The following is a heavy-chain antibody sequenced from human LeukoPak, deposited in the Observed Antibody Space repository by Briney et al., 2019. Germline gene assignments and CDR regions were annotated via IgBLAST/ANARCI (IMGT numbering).Heavy chain of an antibody. CDR1: GGSISSYNW. CDR3: AKMGDWFDP. D-gene: IGHD3-16*01. CDR2: IYHNGST. Sequence: SETLSLTCAVSGGSISSYNWWSWVRQPPEKGLEWIGEIYHNGSTNYNPSLKSRLTISVDKSKNQFSLRLSSVTAAGTAVYYCAKMGDWFDPWGQGTLVTVSS. V-gene: IGHV4-4*02. J-gene: IGHJ5*02.